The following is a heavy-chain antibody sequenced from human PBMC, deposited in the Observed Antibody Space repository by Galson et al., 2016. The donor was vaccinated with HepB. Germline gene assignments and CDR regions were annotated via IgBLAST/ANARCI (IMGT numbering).Heavy chain of an antibody. V-gene: IGHV3-30*18. J-gene: IGHJ4*02. CDR2: IAGNGRGQ. Sequence: SLRLSCAASEFTFRMYSIHWIRQAPGKGLEWVAVIAGNGRGQYYADSVRGRFTISRDNSKNTVDLQMSSLRPDDTAVYYCAKEDFCSRTGCPAGYWGQGNLVTVSS. CDR1: EFTFRMYS. CDR3: AKEDFCSRTGCPAGY. D-gene: IGHD2-2*01.